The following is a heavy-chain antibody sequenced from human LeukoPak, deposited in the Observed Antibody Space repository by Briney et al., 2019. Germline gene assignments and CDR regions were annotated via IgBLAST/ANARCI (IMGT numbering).Heavy chain of an antibody. V-gene: IGHV3-48*03. CDR3: AREGQYGSGIDY. D-gene: IGHD3-10*01. Sequence: GSLRLSCAASGFTFSSYEMNWVRQAPGKGLEWVSYISSSGSTIYYADSVKGRFTISRDNAKNSLYLQMNSLRAEDTAVYYCAREGQYGSGIDYWGQGTLVTVSS. CDR1: GFTFSSYE. J-gene: IGHJ4*02. CDR2: ISSSGSTI.